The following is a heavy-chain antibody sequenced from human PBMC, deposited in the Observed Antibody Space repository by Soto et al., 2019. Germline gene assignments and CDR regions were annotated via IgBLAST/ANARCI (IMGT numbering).Heavy chain of an antibody. CDR3: ARGYRYNWNFDY. CDR1: GFTFSSYE. CDR2: ISSSGSTR. Sequence: GGSLRLSCAASGFTFSSYEMNWVRQAPGKGLEWVSYISSSGSTRYYADSVKGRFTISRDNAKNSLYLQMNSLRAEDTAVYYCARGYRYNWNFDYWGQGTLVTVSS. V-gene: IGHV3-48*03. J-gene: IGHJ4*02. D-gene: IGHD1-20*01.